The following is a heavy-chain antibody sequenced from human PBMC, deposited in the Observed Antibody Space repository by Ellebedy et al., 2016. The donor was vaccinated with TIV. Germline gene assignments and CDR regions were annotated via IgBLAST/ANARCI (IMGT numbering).Heavy chain of an antibody. CDR2: IYSGGST. CDR1: GFTFSSYA. CDR3: AKGTQWLGRSCFDH. J-gene: IGHJ4*02. D-gene: IGHD6-19*01. Sequence: GESLKISCAASGFTFSSYAMNWVRQAPGKGLEWVSVIYSGGSTYYADSVKGRFTISRDNSKNTLYLQMNSLRAEDTAVYYCAKGTQWLGRSCFDHWGQGILVTVSS. V-gene: IGHV3-66*01.